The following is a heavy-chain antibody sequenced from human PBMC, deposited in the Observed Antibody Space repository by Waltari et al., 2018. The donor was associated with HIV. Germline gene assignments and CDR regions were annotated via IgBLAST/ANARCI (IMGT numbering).Heavy chain of an antibody. J-gene: IGHJ5*02. Sequence: QEQLMQSGGGVVQPGGSLRLSCAASGIRFPHFGMHWVRQTPGKGLEWVAFIRYDGSKKYYADSVKGRFTISRDNSNNTLDLLMNSLRVEDTAIYYCAKVLAVAAALDPWGQGALVIVSS. CDR2: IRYDGSKK. V-gene: IGHV3-30*02. D-gene: IGHD2-15*01. CDR1: GIRFPHFG. CDR3: AKVLAVAAALDP.